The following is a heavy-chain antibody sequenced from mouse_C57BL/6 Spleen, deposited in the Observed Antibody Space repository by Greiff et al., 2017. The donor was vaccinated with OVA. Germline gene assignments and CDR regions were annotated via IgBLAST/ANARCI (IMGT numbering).Heavy chain of an antibody. Sequence: QVQLQQSGAELVKPGASVKISCKASGYAFSSYWMNWVKQRPGKGLEWIGQIYPGDGDTNYNGKFKGKATLTADKSSSTAYMQLSSRTSEDSAVYFCAREGITTVFDYWGQGTTLTVSS. CDR1: GYAFSSYW. V-gene: IGHV1-80*01. J-gene: IGHJ2*01. CDR2: IYPGDGDT. D-gene: IGHD1-1*01. CDR3: AREGITTVFDY.